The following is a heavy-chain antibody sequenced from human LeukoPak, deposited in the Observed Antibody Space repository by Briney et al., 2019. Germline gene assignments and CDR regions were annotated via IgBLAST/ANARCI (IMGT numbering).Heavy chain of an antibody. Sequence: GGSLRLSCAASGFTFSSHSMNWVRQAPGKGLEWVSSISSSSSYIYYADSVKGRFTISRDNAKNTLHLQMGSLRPEDMAVYYCARGRLVVTALDYWGQGTLVTVSS. CDR1: GFTFSSHS. J-gene: IGHJ4*02. D-gene: IGHD2-21*02. CDR3: ARGRLVVTALDY. CDR2: ISSSSSYI. V-gene: IGHV3-21*01.